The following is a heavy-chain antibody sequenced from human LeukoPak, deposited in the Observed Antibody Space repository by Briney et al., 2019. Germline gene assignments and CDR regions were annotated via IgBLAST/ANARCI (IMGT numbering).Heavy chain of an antibody. Sequence: PGGSLRLSCAASGFTFSNYWMTWVRQAPGKGLEWVANIKQDGSEKYYVDSVKGRFTISRDNAKNSLYLQMNSLRAEDTAVYYCASYGGPYYYYYGMDVWGQGTTVTVSS. CDR1: GFTFSNYW. V-gene: IGHV3-7*05. D-gene: IGHD3-16*01. J-gene: IGHJ6*02. CDR2: IKQDGSEK. CDR3: ASYGGPYYYYYGMDV.